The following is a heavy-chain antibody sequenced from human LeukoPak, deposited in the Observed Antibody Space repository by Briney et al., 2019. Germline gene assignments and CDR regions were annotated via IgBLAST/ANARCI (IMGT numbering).Heavy chain of an antibody. Sequence: SETLSLTRTVSGGSISSSSYYWGWIRQPPGKGLEWIGSIYYSGSTYYNPSLKSRVTISVDTSKNQFSLKLSSVTAADTAVYYCARDGGSWDYYYYMDVWGKGTTVTVSS. D-gene: IGHD2-15*01. V-gene: IGHV4-39*07. CDR2: IYYSGST. CDR3: ARDGGSWDYYYYMDV. J-gene: IGHJ6*03. CDR1: GGSISSSSYY.